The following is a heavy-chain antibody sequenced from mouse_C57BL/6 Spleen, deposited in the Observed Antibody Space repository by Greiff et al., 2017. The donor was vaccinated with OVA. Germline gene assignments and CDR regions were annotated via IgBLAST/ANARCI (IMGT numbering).Heavy chain of an antibody. V-gene: IGHV2-3*01. D-gene: IGHD6-1*01. CDR2: IWGEGST. J-gene: IGHJ3*01. CDR1: GFSLTSYG. CDR3: DKGSRFAY. Sequence: QVQLKESGPGLVAPSQSLSITCTVSGFSLTSYGVSWVRQPPGKGLEWLGVIWGEGSTNYHSALISRPCIRKVYSKSQVFLKLNSLQTEDTATYYCDKGSRFAYWGQGTLVTVSA.